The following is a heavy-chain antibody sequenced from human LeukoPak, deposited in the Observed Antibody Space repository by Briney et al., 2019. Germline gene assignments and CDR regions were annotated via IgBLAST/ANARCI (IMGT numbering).Heavy chain of an antibody. Sequence: GGSLRLSCAASGFTFSSYTMNWVRQAPGKGLEWVGRIKSKTDGGTTDYAAPVKGRFTISRDDSKNTLYLQMNSLKTEDTAVYYCTTSYYDFWSGYLNHFDYWGQGTLVTVSS. V-gene: IGHV3-15*01. CDR1: GFTFSSYT. D-gene: IGHD3-3*01. J-gene: IGHJ4*02. CDR2: IKSKTDGGTT. CDR3: TTSYYDFWSGYLNHFDY.